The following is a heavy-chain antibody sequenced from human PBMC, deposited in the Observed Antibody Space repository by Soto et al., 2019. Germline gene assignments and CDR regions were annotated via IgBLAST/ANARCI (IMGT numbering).Heavy chain of an antibody. CDR1: GFTFSKYW. D-gene: IGHD3-10*01. CDR3: ARGRPYGELWFDP. J-gene: IGHJ5*02. Sequence: GGSLRLSCAASGFTFSKYWMHWVRRAPGKGLVYVSRTNGDGSSTTYADSVKGRFSISRDNAKNTLYLQMNSLRAEDTAVYYCARGRPYGELWFDPWGQGTLVTVS. V-gene: IGHV3-74*01. CDR2: TNGDGSST.